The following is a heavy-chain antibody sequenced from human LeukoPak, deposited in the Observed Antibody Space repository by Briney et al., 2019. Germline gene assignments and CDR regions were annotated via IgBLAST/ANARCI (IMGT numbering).Heavy chain of an antibody. D-gene: IGHD6-19*01. Sequence: GGSLRLSCAASGFTSSSYSMNWVRQAPGKGLEWVSYISTSSNTIYYADSVKGRFIISRDNAKNSLYLQMNSLRAEDTAVYYCAKAKGWLQIFDYWGQGTLVIVSS. CDR2: ISTSSNTI. CDR3: AKAKGWLQIFDY. CDR1: GFTSSSYS. J-gene: IGHJ4*02. V-gene: IGHV3-48*01.